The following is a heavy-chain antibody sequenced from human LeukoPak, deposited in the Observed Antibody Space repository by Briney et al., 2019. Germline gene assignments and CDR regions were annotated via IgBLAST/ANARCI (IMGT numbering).Heavy chain of an antibody. J-gene: IGHJ5*02. Sequence: SETLSLTCAVYGGSFSGYYRSWIRQPPGKGLEWIGEINHSGSTNYNPSLKSRVTISVDTSKNQFSLKLSSVTAADTAVYYCARASRSWFDPWGQGTLVTVSS. CDR1: GGSFSGYY. V-gene: IGHV4-34*01. CDR2: INHSGST. CDR3: ARASRSWFDP.